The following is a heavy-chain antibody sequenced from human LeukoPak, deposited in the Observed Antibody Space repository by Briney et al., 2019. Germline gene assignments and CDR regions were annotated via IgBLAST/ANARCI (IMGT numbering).Heavy chain of an antibody. CDR3: ARDRGYSTFDN. Sequence: GGSLRLSCAASGFPFSNYWMSWVRQAPGKGLEWVANMKEDGGEINYVDSVKGRFTISRDNAKDSLYLHMNSLRVDDTAVYYCARDRGYSTFDNWGQGTLVTVSS. J-gene: IGHJ5*02. V-gene: IGHV3-7*01. D-gene: IGHD4-23*01. CDR1: GFPFSNYW. CDR2: MKEDGGEI.